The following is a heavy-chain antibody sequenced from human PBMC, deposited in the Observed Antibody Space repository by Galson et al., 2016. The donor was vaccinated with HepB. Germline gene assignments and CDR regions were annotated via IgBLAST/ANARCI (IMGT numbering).Heavy chain of an antibody. J-gene: IGHJ4*02. CDR1: GLTLSNSG. D-gene: IGHD1-26*01. V-gene: IGHV3-23*01. CDR3: ATWDGCGDN. CDR2: ISGSGPTT. Sequence: SLRLSCAASGLTLSNSGMAWVRQAPGKGLEWVAGISGSGPTTYYVDSVKGRFTVSRGNSRNTLYLQMHTLRPEDTAIYYCATWDGCGDNWGQGTLVTVSS.